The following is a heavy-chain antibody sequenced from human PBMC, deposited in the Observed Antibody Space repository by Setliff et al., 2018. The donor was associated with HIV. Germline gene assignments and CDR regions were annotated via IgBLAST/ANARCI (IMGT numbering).Heavy chain of an antibody. CDR3: ARARRSSMVRGTYFDY. CDR2: IIPIFGTA. Sequence: SVKVSCKASGGTFSSYAISWVRQAPGHGLEWMGGIIPIFGTANYAQKFQGRVTITADESTSTAYMELSSLRSEDTAVYYCARARRSSMVRGTYFDYWGQGTLVTVSS. V-gene: IGHV1-69*13. J-gene: IGHJ4*02. D-gene: IGHD3-10*01. CDR1: GGTFSSYA.